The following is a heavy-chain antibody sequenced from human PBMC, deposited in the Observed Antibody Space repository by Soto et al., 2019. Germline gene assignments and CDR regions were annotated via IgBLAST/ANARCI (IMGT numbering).Heavy chain of an antibody. D-gene: IGHD2-15*01. Sequence: SETLSLTCTVSGGSISSYYWSWIRQPPGKGLEWIGYTYYSGSTNYNPSLKSRVTISVDTSKNQFSLKLSSVTAADTVVYYCARTAGGSPRAYYYYGMDVWGQGTTVTVSS. CDR1: GGSISSYY. V-gene: IGHV4-59*01. CDR2: TYYSGST. CDR3: ARTAGGSPRAYYYYGMDV. J-gene: IGHJ6*02.